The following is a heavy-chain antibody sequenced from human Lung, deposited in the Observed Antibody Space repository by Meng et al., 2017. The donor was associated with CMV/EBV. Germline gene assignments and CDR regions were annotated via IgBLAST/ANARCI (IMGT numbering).Heavy chain of an antibody. J-gene: IGHJ4*02. CDR1: GFSLRAYA. Sequence: CAASGFSLRAYAMHWVRQAPGKGLEWVAVISDNGDKRFYAHSVESRFTISRDISKNTLYLQMNSLRTDDTAVYFCARAVYYGSGTYGHWGRGTLVTVSS. D-gene: IGHD3-10*01. CDR2: ISDNGDKR. V-gene: IGHV3-30*04. CDR3: ARAVYYGSGTYGH.